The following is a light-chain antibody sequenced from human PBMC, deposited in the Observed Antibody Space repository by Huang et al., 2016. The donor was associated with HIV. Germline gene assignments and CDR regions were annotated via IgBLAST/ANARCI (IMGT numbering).Light chain of an antibody. V-gene: IGKV1-39*01. CDR1: QSISSY. CDR3: QQSYSTPNT. Sequence: DIQMTQSPSSLSASVGDRVTITCRASQSISSYLNWYQQKPGKAPKLLIYSASSCQSGVPSRFSGSGSGTDFTLTISSLQPEDFSTYYCQQSYSTPNTFGQGTKLEIK. J-gene: IGKJ2*01. CDR2: SAS.